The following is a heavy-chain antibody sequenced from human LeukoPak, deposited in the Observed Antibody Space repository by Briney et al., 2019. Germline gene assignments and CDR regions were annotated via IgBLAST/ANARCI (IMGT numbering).Heavy chain of an antibody. CDR1: GGSISSSNYY. CDR3: ARCKLPYDPTNWFDP. Sequence: SETLSLTCTVSGGSISSSNYYWGWIRHPPGKGLEWIGSIYYTESTHYNPSLQSRVTISVDTSKNQFSLKLSSVTAADTAVYYCARCKLPYDPTNWFDPWGQGTLVTVSS. V-gene: IGHV4-39*07. J-gene: IGHJ5*02. D-gene: IGHD3-16*01. CDR2: IYYTEST.